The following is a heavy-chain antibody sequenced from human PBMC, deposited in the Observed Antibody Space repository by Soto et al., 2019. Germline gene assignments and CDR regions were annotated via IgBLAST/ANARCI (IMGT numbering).Heavy chain of an antibody. D-gene: IGHD1-7*01. Sequence: GGSLRLSCAASGFTFSSYSMNWVRQAPGKGLEWVSSISSSSSYIYYADSVKGRFTISRDNAKNSLYLQMNSLRAEDPAVYYCARVGTTVIDYWGQGTLVTVSS. CDR1: GFTFSSYS. V-gene: IGHV3-21*01. CDR2: ISSSSSYI. CDR3: ARVGTTVIDY. J-gene: IGHJ4*02.